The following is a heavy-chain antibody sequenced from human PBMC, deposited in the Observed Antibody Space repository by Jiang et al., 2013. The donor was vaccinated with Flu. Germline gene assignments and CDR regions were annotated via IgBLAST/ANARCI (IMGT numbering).Heavy chain of an antibody. CDR2: ISWNSGSI. J-gene: IGHJ3*02. D-gene: IGHD6-19*01. CDR3: AKDTVAGTEIYDAFDI. V-gene: IGHV3-9*01. Sequence: VQLLESGGGLVQPGRSLRLSCAASGFTFDDYAMHWVRQAPGKGLEWVSGISWNSGSIGYADSVKGRFTISRDNAKNSLYLQMNSLRAEDTALYYCAKDTVAGTEIYDAFDIWGQGTMVTVSS. CDR1: GFTFDDYA.